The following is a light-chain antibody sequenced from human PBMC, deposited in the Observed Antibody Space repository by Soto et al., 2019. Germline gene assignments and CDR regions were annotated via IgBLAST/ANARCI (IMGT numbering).Light chain of an antibody. CDR3: QQRSNWPIT. CDR1: QSVSSY. J-gene: IGKJ5*01. Sequence: EIVLTQSPATLSLSPGERATLSCRAGQSVSSYLAWYQQKPGQAPRLLIYDASNRATGIPVRFSGSGSGTDFTLTISSLEPEDFAVYYCQQRSNWPITFGQGTRLEIK. V-gene: IGKV3-11*01. CDR2: DAS.